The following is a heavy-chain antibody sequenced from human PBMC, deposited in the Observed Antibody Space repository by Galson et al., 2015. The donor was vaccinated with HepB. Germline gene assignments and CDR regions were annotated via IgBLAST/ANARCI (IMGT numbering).Heavy chain of an antibody. D-gene: IGHD6-19*01. CDR2: IYYSGST. Sequence: LTCTDSGGSIRSSSYYWGWIRQPPGKGLEWIGSIYYSGSTYYNPSLKSRVTISVDTSKNQFSLKLSSVTAADTAVYYCARRISFVAVAGTTARWFDPWGQGTLVTVSS. CDR3: ARRISFVAVAGTTARWFDP. V-gene: IGHV4-39*01. J-gene: IGHJ5*02. CDR1: GGSIRSSSYY.